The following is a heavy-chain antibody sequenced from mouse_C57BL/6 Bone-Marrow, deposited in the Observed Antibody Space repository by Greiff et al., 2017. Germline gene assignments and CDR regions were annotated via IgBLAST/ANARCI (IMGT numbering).Heavy chain of an antibody. Sequence: EVQLLESGGGLVKPGASLKLSCAASGFTFSSYTMSWVRQTPVKRLQWVAAISAGGGNTYYPDSVKGRFTISRDNDKNILYLQMSSLRSEDTALYYCSRQVTTVLATKYFDVWGTGTTVTVSS. D-gene: IGHD1-1*01. V-gene: IGHV5-9*01. CDR3: SRQVTTVLATKYFDV. J-gene: IGHJ1*03. CDR2: ISAGGGNT. CDR1: GFTFSSYT.